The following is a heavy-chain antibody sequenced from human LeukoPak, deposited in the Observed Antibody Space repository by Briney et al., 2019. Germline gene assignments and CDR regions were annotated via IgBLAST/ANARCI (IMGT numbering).Heavy chain of an antibody. D-gene: IGHD6-13*01. CDR3: ARIPAYSSSWVWFDY. CDR1: GYSFTSYW. Sequence: GESLKISCKGSGYSFTSYWIGWVRQMPGKGLEWMGIIYPGDSDTRYSPPFQGQVTISADKSISTAYLQWSSLKASDTAMYYCARIPAYSSSWVWFDYWGQGTLVTVSS. V-gene: IGHV5-51*01. CDR2: IYPGDSDT. J-gene: IGHJ4*02.